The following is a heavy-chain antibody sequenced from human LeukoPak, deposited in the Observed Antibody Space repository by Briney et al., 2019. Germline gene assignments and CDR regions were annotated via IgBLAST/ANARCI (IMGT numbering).Heavy chain of an antibody. CDR1: GLSVSNNY. Sequence: PGRSLRLSCVASGLSVSNNYMSWVRQAPGKGLEGVSYISSSGSSGSTIYYADSVKGRFTISRDNAKNSLYLQMNSLRAEDTAVYYCARGRGSSSGYWGQGTLVTVSS. J-gene: IGHJ4*02. CDR3: ARGRGSSSGY. V-gene: IGHV3-11*04. CDR2: ISSSGSSGSTI. D-gene: IGHD6-6*01.